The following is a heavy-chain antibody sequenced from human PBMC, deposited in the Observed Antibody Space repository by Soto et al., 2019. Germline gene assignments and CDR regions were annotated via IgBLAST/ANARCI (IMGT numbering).Heavy chain of an antibody. CDR3: ARDSRSWFGIFDY. CDR1: GGSISSSNW. V-gene: IGHV4-4*02. D-gene: IGHD6-13*01. J-gene: IGHJ4*02. Sequence: PSETLSLTCAVSGGSISSSNWWSWVRQPPGKGLEWIGEIYHSGSTNYNPSLKSRVTISVDKSKNQFSLKLSSVTAADTAVYYCARDSRSWFGIFDYWGQGTLVTVSS. CDR2: IYHSGST.